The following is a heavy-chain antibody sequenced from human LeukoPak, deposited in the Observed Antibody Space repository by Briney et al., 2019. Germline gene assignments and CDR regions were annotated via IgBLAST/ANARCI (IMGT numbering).Heavy chain of an antibody. V-gene: IGHV4-4*07. CDR3: AREGGEPLRRGMDV. J-gene: IGHJ6*04. D-gene: IGHD1-26*01. CDR2: IYSSGSI. CDR1: GGSISGYY. Sequence: SETLSLTCTVSGGSISGYYWSWIRQPAEKGLEWIGRIYSSGSINYNPSLKSRVTLSVDTAKNQFSLRLSSVTAADTAVYYCAREGGEPLRRGMDVWGKGTTVTVSS.